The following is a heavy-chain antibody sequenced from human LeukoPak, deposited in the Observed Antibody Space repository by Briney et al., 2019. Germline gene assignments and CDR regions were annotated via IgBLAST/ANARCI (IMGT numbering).Heavy chain of an antibody. CDR2: IYYIGST. Sequence: SETLSLTCTVSGDSISSSPYYWGWVRQPPGKGLEWIGSIYYIGSTHYNPSLKRRVTISVDTSKNQFSLKLSSVTAADTALYFCARDDTYFYDSSGHGLDFWGQGTLVTVSS. CDR1: GDSISSSPYY. CDR3: ARDDTYFYDSSGHGLDF. V-gene: IGHV4-39*07. J-gene: IGHJ4*02. D-gene: IGHD3-22*01.